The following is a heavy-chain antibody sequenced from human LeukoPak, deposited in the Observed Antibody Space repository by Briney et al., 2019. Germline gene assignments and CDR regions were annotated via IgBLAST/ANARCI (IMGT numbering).Heavy chain of an antibody. CDR2: INPNRGGT. Sequence: ASVKVSCKASGYTFTGYYMHWVRQAPGQGLEWMGRINPNRGGTNYAQKFQGRVTMTRDTSISTAYMELSRLRSDDTAVYYCARVGSSWYEGWFDPWGQGTLVTVSS. V-gene: IGHV1-2*06. D-gene: IGHD6-13*01. CDR3: ARVGSSWYEGWFDP. CDR1: GYTFTGYY. J-gene: IGHJ5*02.